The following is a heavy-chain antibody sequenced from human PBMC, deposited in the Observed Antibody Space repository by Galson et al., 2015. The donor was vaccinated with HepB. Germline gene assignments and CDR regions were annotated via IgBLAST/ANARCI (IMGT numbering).Heavy chain of an antibody. D-gene: IGHD3-3*01. J-gene: IGHJ6*03. V-gene: IGHV3-74*01. CDR1: GFTFSSYW. CDR3: ARDNYDFWSGYSDYYYMDV. CDR2: INSDGSSR. Sequence: SLRLSCAASGFTFSSYWMHWVRQAPGKGLVWVSRINSDGSSRSYADSVKGRFTISRDNAKNTLYLQMNSLRAQDTAVYYCARDNYDFWSGYSDYYYMDVWGKGTTVTVSS.